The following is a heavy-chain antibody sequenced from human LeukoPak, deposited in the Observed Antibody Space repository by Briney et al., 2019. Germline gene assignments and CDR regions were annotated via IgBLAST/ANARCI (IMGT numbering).Heavy chain of an antibody. D-gene: IGHD6-13*01. CDR2: TYYRSKWYN. Sequence: SQTLSLTCALSGDSVSNNRATWHWLRQSPSRGLEWLGRTYYRSKWYNDYAVSVKSRITINPDTSKNQFSLQLNSVTPEDSAVYYCARAQPTAGFDSWGQGTLVTVSS. CDR1: GDSVSNNRAT. CDR3: ARAQPTAGFDS. J-gene: IGHJ4*02. V-gene: IGHV6-1*01.